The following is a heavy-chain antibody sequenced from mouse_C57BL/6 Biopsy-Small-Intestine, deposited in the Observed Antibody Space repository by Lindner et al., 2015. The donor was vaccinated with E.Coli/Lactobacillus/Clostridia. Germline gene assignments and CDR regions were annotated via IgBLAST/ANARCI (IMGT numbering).Heavy chain of an antibody. J-gene: IGHJ2*01. CDR1: GNAFSSSW. CDR3: ADFDYDAGVFDY. CDR2: IFLGDGTT. D-gene: IGHD2-4*01. V-gene: IGHV1-82*01. Sequence: VQLQESGPELVKPGASVKISCKASGNAFSSSWMNWVKQRPGKGLEWIGRIFLGDGTTNYNGKFKGKATLIADKSSSTAYMQLNSLTSEDSAVYFCADFDYDAGVFDYWGQGTTLTVSS.